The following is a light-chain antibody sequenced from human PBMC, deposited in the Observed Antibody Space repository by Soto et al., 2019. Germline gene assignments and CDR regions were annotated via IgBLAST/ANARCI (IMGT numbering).Light chain of an antibody. CDR3: QQGSRFPFT. CDR2: GAS. CDR1: QNITTW. J-gene: IGKJ3*01. V-gene: IGKV1-12*01. Sequence: DIQMIQSPSSVSASVGDRVTVTCRASQNITTWLTWYQQTPGKAHHLLIYGASTLQRGAPSRFSGSGSGTEFTLTITSLQPEDFATYYGQQGSRFPFTCGPGT.